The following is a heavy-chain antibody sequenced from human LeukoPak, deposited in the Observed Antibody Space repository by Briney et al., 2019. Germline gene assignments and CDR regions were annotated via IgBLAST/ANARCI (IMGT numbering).Heavy chain of an antibody. CDR2: ITSGGAP. CDR3: ARDPNGDYIGAFEF. Sequence: GGSLRLSCAASGFTFSNYAVMWVRQAPWQGLEWVSAITSGGAPRYADSVKGRFTISRDNSKNTLYLQMNSLRAEGTAQYFSARDPNGDYIGAFEFWGRGTVVTVSS. CDR1: GFTFSNYA. J-gene: IGHJ3*01. V-gene: IGHV3-23*01. D-gene: IGHD4-17*01.